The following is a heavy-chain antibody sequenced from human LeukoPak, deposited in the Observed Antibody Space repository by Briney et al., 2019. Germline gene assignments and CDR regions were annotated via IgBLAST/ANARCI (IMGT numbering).Heavy chain of an antibody. V-gene: IGHV3-48*01. CDR1: GFTFSNFW. J-gene: IGHJ3*02. Sequence: PGGSLRLSCAASGFTFSNFWISWVRQAPGKGLEWVSYISSSSSTIYYADSVKGRFTISRDNAKNSLYLQMNSLRAEDTAVYYCARMGSGSYNDAFDIWGQGTMATVSS. CDR3: ARMGSGSYNDAFDI. CDR2: ISSSSSTI. D-gene: IGHD3-10*01.